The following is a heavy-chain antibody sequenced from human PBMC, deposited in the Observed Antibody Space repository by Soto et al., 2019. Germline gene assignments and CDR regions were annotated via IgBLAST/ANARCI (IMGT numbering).Heavy chain of an antibody. V-gene: IGHV4-31*03. J-gene: IGHJ6*02. D-gene: IGHD3-10*01. CDR3: ARDGASAFGELPHQPMDV. CDR1: GGSIISGGYY. Sequence: SETLSLTCTVSGGSIISGGYYWSLIRQHPGKGLEWIGYIYYSGSTYYNPSLKSRVTISVDTSKNQFSLKLSSVTAADTAVYYCARDGASAFGELPHQPMDVWGQGTTVTVSS. CDR2: IYYSGST.